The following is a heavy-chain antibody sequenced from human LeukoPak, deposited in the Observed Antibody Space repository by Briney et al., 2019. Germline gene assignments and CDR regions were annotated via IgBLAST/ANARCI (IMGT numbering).Heavy chain of an antibody. CDR1: GGSISSYY. J-gene: IGHJ6*03. CDR3: ARPGAPYYYYYMDV. Sequence: SETLSLTCTVSGGSISSYYWSWIRQPPGKGLEWIGYIYYSGSTNYNPSLKSRVTISVDTSKNQFSLKLSSVTAADTAVYYCARPGAPYYYYYMDVWGKGTTVTVSS. V-gene: IGHV4-59*08. CDR2: IYYSGST. D-gene: IGHD3-10*01.